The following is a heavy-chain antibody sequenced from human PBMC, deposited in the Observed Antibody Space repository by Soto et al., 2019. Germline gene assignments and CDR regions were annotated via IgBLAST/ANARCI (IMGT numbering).Heavy chain of an antibody. CDR2: IYPSDSDT. J-gene: IGHJ4*02. CDR3: ARGDSSDYSTATPADY. V-gene: IGHV5-51*01. D-gene: IGHD3-22*01. Sequence: GESLKISCSGSGYSFANYWIGWVRQMPGKGLEWMGIIYPSDSDTRYSPSFQGQVTISADKSINTAYLQWNSLKASDTAMYFCARGDSSDYSTATPADYWGQGTLVTVS. CDR1: GYSFANYW.